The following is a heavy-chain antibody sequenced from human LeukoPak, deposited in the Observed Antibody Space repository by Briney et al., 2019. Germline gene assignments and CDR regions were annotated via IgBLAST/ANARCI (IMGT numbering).Heavy chain of an antibody. CDR1: GGSISSYY. V-gene: IGHV4-59*01. CDR3: ARDGDYYGSGSPLLHYGMDV. J-gene: IGHJ6*02. Sequence: KPSETLSLTCTVSGGSISSYYWSWIRQPPGKGLEWIGYIYYSRSTNYNPSLKSRVTISVDTSKNQFALKLSSVTAADTAVYYCARDGDYYGSGSPLLHYGMDVWGQGTTVTVSS. D-gene: IGHD3-10*01. CDR2: IYYSRST.